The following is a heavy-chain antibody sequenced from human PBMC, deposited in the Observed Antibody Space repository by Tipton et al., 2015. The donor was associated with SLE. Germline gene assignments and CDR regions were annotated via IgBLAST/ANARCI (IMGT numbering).Heavy chain of an antibody. CDR2: IYYSGST. CDR1: GGSISSGDYY. Sequence: TLSLTCTVSGGSISSGDYYWSWIRQPPGKGLEWIGYIYYSGSTYYNPSLKSRVTISVDTSKNQFSLKLSSVTAADTAVYFCARDQRGGWYGAFDIWGQGILVTVS. D-gene: IGHD6-19*01. J-gene: IGHJ3*02. V-gene: IGHV4-30-4*01. CDR3: ARDQRGGWYGAFDI.